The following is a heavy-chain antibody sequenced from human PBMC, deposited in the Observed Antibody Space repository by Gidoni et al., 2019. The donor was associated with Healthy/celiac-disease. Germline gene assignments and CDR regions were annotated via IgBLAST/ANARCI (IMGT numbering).Heavy chain of an antibody. V-gene: IGHV3-23*04. J-gene: IGHJ4*02. D-gene: IGHD1-1*01. CDR1: GFIFSSYA. CDR2: ISGSGGTK. Sequence: EVQLVESGGGLVQPGGSLRLSCAASGFIFSSYAMSWVRQAPGKGLEWCSGISGSGGTKYYADSVKGRFTISRDNSKNTLYLQMNSLRAEDTALYYCAKDKNWPYYFDYWGQGTLVTVSS. CDR3: AKDKNWPYYFDY.